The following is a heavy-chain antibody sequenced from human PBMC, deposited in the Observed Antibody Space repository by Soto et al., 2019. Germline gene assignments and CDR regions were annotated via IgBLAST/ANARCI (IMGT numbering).Heavy chain of an antibody. V-gene: IGHV1-2*02. J-gene: IGHJ6*02. CDR1: GYTFTGYY. CDR2: INPNSGGT. CDR3: AGEHLYSNYYYYGMDV. D-gene: IGHD4-4*01. Sequence: ASVKVSCKASGYTFTGYYMHWVRQAPGQGLEWMGWINPNSGGTNYAQKFQGRVTMTRDTSISTAYMELSRLRSDDTAVYYCAGEHLYSNYYYYGMDVWGQGTTVTVS.